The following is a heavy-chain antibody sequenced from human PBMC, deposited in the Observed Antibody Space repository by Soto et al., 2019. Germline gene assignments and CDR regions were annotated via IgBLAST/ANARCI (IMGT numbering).Heavy chain of an antibody. V-gene: IGHV4-59*01. CDR1: GGSLSSYY. Sequence: SETLSLTCTVSGGSLSSYYWSWIRQPPGKGLEWIGYIYYSGSTNYNPSLKSRVTISVDTSKNQFSLKLSSVTAADTAVYYCARDGVTIVRGARRYYYGMDVWGQGTTVTVSS. CDR2: IYYSGST. CDR3: ARDGVTIVRGARRYYYGMDV. J-gene: IGHJ6*02. D-gene: IGHD3-10*01.